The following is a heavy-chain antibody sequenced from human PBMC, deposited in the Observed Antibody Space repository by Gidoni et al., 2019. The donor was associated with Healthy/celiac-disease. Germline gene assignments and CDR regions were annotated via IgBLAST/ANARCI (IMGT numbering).Heavy chain of an antibody. CDR2: IFSNDVK. CDR1: GFSLSNTRMG. Sequence: QVTLKESGPVLVQPTETLTLTCTVSGFSLSNTRMGVSWIRQPPGKALEWLSHIFSNDVKPYSTSLKSRLTIYKDTSKSQVVLTMTNMDPVDTATYYCARTQVDTATGGDWFDPWGQGTLVTVSS. D-gene: IGHD5-18*01. CDR3: ARTQVDTATGGDWFDP. V-gene: IGHV2-26*01. J-gene: IGHJ5*02.